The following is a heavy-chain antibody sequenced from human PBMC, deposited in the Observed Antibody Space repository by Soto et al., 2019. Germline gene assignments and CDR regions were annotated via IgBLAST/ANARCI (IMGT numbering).Heavy chain of an antibody. J-gene: IGHJ5*02. D-gene: IGHD1-26*01. CDR3: ARVATGSYDWFDP. CDR2: INSDGTRT. V-gene: IGHV3-74*01. CDR1: KFTFSNYW. Sequence: EAQLVESGGDLVQPGGSLRLSCAASKFTFSNYWMHWVRQAPGKGLMWVSRINSDGTRTAYADSVKGRVTISRDNTKDTLFLYMDGLRAEDTAVYYCARVATGSYDWFDPWGQGTLVTVSS.